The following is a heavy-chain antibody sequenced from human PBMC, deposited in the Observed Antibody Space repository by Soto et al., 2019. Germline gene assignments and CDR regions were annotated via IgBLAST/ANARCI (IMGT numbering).Heavy chain of an antibody. V-gene: IGHV1-2*04. CDR1: GYTFTGYY. D-gene: IGHD6-6*01. CDR2: INPNSGGT. CDR3: AREEIAARSFDY. J-gene: IGHJ4*02. Sequence: ASVKVSCKASGYTFTGYYMHWVRQAPVQGLEWMGWINPNSGGTNYAQKFQGWVTMTRDTSISTAYMKLSRLRSDDTAVYYCAREEIAARSFDYWGPGTLVTVSS.